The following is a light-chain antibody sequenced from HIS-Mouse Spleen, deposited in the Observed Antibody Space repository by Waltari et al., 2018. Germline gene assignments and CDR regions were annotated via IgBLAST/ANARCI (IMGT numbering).Light chain of an antibody. J-gene: IGKJ1*01. V-gene: IGKV3-15*01. CDR3: QQYNNWPWT. CDR2: GAS. Sequence: EIVMTQSPATLSVSPGERATLSCRASQSVSSNLAWYQQKPGQAPRLLNYGASTRATEIPARFSGSGSATDVTLTISSMQSEDFAVYYSQQYNNWPWTFGQGTKVEI. CDR1: QSVSSN.